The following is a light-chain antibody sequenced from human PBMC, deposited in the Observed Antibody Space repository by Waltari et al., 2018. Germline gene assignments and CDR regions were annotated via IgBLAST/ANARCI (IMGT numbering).Light chain of an antibody. J-gene: IGLJ3*02. V-gene: IGLV3-19*01. CDR3: HSRNGRDNQVV. CDR1: SLRTSY. Sequence: SSALTQGPAVSVALGQTVKITCQGDSLRTSYASWYQLKPGQAPILVLFGKEKRPSGIPDRFSGYSSGTTSSLTITGAQAEDEADYYCHSRNGRDNQVVFGGGTRLTVL. CDR2: GKE.